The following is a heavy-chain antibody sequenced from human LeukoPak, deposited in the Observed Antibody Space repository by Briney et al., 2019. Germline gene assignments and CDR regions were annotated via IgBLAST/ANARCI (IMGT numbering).Heavy chain of an antibody. CDR2: MNPSSGST. V-gene: IGHV1-8*01. J-gene: IGHJ5*02. Sequence: GASVKVSCKASEYTFTSYDINWVRQATGQGLEWMGWMNPSSGSTGYAQKFQGRVTKTRDTSIGTAYMELSSLRSEDTAVYFCARSNYGGKRWFDPWGQGTLVIVSS. D-gene: IGHD4-23*01. CDR1: EYTFTSYD. CDR3: ARSNYGGKRWFDP.